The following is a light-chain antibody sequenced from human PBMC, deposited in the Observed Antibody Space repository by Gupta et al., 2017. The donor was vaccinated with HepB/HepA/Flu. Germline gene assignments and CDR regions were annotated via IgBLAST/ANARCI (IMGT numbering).Light chain of an antibody. CDR2: QNF. J-gene: IGLJ2*01. CDR3: QAWDNSAHLV. CDR1: TLGNKN. V-gene: IGLV3-1*01. Sequence: SFEVSQPPAVSVSPGQTASITCSGDTLGNKNASWYQQKTGQSPVLVIYQNFRRPSVIPELFSGSNSGNTDTLTISVTHAWDDADYYCQAWDNSAHLVFGGGTKLTVL.